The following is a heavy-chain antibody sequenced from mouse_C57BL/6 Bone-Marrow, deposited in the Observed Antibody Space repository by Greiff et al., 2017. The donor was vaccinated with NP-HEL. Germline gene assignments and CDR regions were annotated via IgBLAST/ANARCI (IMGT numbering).Heavy chain of an antibody. V-gene: IGHV1-55*01. CDR2: IYPGSGST. Sequence: QVQLQQPGAELVKPGASVKMSCKASGYTFTSYWITWVKQRPGQGLEWIGDIYPGSGSTNYNEKFKSKATLTVDPSYSPAYMQLSSLTSEDSAVYYCARSKLLLRKYYAMGYWGKGTSVTVSS. CDR3: ARSKLLLRKYYAMGY. CDR1: GYTFTSYW. D-gene: IGHD1-1*01. J-gene: IGHJ4*01.